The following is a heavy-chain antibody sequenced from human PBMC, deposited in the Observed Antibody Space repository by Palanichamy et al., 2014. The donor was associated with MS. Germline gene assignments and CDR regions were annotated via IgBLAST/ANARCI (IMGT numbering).Heavy chain of an antibody. CDR1: GYTLTSYG. CDR2: ISAYNGNT. Sequence: QVQLVQSGAEVKKPGASVKVSCKASGYTLTSYGISWVRQAPGQGLEWMGWISAYNGNTNYAQKLQGRVTMTTDTSTSTAYMELRSLRSDDTAVYYCARDRTLGYCSGGSCHGKKNPFDYWGQGTLVTVSS. J-gene: IGHJ4*02. D-gene: IGHD2-15*01. V-gene: IGHV1-18*04. CDR3: ARDRTLGYCSGGSCHGKKNPFDY.